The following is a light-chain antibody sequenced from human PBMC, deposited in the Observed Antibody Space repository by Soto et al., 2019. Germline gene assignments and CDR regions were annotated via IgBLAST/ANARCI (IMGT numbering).Light chain of an antibody. V-gene: IGLV2-14*01. CDR1: STDVGAYNY. CDR2: EVT. CDR3: ISYTGKSASYV. Sequence: SVLAQPASVSGSPGQSITTSCTGTSTDVGAYNYVAWYQQHPGKAPKLIIYEVTNRPSGVSYRFSASKSGNTASLTISGLHSEDEADYYCISYTGKSASYVLGTGTKVTVL. J-gene: IGLJ1*01.